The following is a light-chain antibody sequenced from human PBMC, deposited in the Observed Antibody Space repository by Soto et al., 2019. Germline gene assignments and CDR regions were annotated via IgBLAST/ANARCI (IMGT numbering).Light chain of an antibody. Sequence: EIVLTQSPGTLSVSPGEIATLSCRASQTISSNYSAWYQQKPGQAPSLLIYGTSSRATGIPDRYSGSGSGTDFTLTISRLEAEDSAIYYCQQYVSWTFGQGTKVEIK. J-gene: IGKJ1*01. CDR1: QTISSNY. CDR2: GTS. V-gene: IGKV3-20*01. CDR3: QQYVSWT.